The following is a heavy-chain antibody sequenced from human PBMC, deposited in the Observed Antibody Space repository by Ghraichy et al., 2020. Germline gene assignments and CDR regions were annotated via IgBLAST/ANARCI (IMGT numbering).Heavy chain of an antibody. CDR3: AKDLAFWSGYHYYYYGMDV. V-gene: IGHV3-30*18. Sequence: GGSLRLSCAASGFTFSSYGMHWVRQAPGKGLEWVAVISYDGSNKYYADSVKGRFTISRDNSKNTLYLQMNSLRAEDTAVYYCAKDLAFWSGYHYYYYGMDVWGQGTKVTVAS. CDR1: GFTFSSYG. D-gene: IGHD3-3*01. J-gene: IGHJ6*02. CDR2: ISYDGSNK.